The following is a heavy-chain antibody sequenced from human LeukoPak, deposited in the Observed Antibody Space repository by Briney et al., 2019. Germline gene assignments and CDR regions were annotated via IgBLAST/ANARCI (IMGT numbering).Heavy chain of an antibody. CDR1: GFTFDDYA. J-gene: IGHJ4*02. V-gene: IGHV3-9*01. D-gene: IGHD1-7*01. Sequence: GGSLRLSRAASGFTFDDYAMHWVRQAPGKGLEWVSGISWNSGSIGYADSVKGRFTVSRDNAKNSLYLQMNSLRAEDTALYYCAKDIDGLELPFGFDYWGQGTLVTVSS. CDR3: AKDIDGLELPFGFDY. CDR2: ISWNSGSI.